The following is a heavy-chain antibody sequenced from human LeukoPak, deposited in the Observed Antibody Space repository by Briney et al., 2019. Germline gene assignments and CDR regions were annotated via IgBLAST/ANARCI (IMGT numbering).Heavy chain of an antibody. Sequence: ASVKVSCKASGYTFTSDYMHWVRQAPGQGLEWMGIINPSGGSTSYAQKFQGRVTMTRDTSTSTVYMELSSLRSEDMAVYYCARDLPLEAASDAFDIWGQGTMVTVSS. V-gene: IGHV1-46*01. CDR3: ARDLPLEAASDAFDI. CDR2: INPSGGST. J-gene: IGHJ3*02. D-gene: IGHD2-15*01. CDR1: GYTFTSDY.